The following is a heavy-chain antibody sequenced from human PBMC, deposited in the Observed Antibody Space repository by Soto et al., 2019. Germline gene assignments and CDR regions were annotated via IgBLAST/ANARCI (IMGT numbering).Heavy chain of an antibody. CDR3: ARDYDSSGYPRYYFDY. V-gene: IGHV1-46*01. CDR1: GYTFTSYY. D-gene: IGHD3-22*01. Sequence: QVQLVQSGAEVKKPGASVKVSCKASGYTFTSYYMHWVRQAPGQGLEWMGISNTSGGSTSYAQKCQGRVTMTRDTSTSTVYMELSSLRSGDTAVYYCARDYDSSGYPRYYFDYWGQGTLVTVSS. CDR2: SNTSGGST. J-gene: IGHJ4*02.